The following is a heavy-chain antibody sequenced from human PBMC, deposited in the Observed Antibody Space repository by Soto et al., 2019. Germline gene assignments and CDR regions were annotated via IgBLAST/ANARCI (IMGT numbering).Heavy chain of an antibody. CDR3: TRDASRDSSARGWFDP. J-gene: IGHJ5*02. D-gene: IGHD6-13*01. CDR2: ISSNSAYI. CDR1: GFTFRSFT. Sequence: GGSLRLSCAASGFTFRSFTMNWVRQAPGKGLEWVSTISSNSAYIYYTDALRGRFTISRDNAKNSLHLQMNSLRAEDTAVYYCTRDASRDSSARGWFDPWGPGTLVTAPQ. V-gene: IGHV3-21*01.